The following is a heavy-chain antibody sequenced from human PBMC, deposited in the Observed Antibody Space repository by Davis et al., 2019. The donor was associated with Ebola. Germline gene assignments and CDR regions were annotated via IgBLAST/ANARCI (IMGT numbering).Heavy chain of an antibody. V-gene: IGHV5-51*01. CDR3: ARAPYYYDVSGFYVDY. Sequence: GESLKISCKASGYTFTRYWIVWVRQVPGKGLEWMEIIYPGDSDTRYSPSFLGQVIFSADKSMSTAYLQWSSLKASDTATYYCARAPYYYDVSGFYVDYWGQGTLVTVSS. J-gene: IGHJ4*02. CDR1: GYTFTRYW. CDR2: IYPGDSDT. D-gene: IGHD3-22*01.